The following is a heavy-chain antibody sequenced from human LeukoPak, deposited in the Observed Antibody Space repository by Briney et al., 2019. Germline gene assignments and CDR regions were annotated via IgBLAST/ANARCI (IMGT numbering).Heavy chain of an antibody. CDR3: ATSTGARWRQTPLIGY. J-gene: IGHJ4*02. V-gene: IGHV3-23*01. CDR1: GFTFSSYA. CDR2: ISGSGGST. D-gene: IGHD5-24*01. Sequence: PGGSLRLSCAASGFTFSSYAMSWVRQAPGKGLEWVSAISGSGGSTYYADSVKGRFTISRDNSKNTLYLQMNSLRAEDTAVYYCATSTGARWRQTPLIGYWGQGTLVTVSS.